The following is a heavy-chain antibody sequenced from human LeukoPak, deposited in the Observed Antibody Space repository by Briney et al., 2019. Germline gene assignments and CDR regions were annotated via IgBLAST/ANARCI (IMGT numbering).Heavy chain of an antibody. Sequence: SETLSLTCAVYGGSFSGYYWSWIRQPPGKGLEWIGEINHSGSTNYNPSLKSRVTISVDTSKNQFSLKLSSVTAADTAVYYCARVLSYYDSRYYFDYWGQGTLVTVSS. CDR2: INHSGST. V-gene: IGHV4-34*01. D-gene: IGHD3-22*01. CDR1: GGSFSGYY. J-gene: IGHJ4*02. CDR3: ARVLSYYDSRYYFDY.